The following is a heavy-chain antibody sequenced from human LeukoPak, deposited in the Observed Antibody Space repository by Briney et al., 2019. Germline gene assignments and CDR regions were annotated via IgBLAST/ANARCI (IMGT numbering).Heavy chain of an antibody. J-gene: IGHJ4*02. Sequence: PGGSLRLSCAASGFTFSGHGMHWVRQAPGKGLEWVAGLSYDGSHKYYAESVKGRFTFSRDNSKNMLYLQMNSLRAEDTAVYYCAREDFLTGHFFHYWGQGTLVTVSS. D-gene: IGHD3/OR15-3a*01. CDR3: AREDFLTGHFFHY. CDR2: LSYDGSHK. V-gene: IGHV3-33*01. CDR1: GFTFSGHG.